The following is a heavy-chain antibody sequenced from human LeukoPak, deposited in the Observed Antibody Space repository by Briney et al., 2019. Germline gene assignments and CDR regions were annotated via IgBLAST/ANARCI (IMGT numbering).Heavy chain of an antibody. V-gene: IGHV3-30*04. CDR1: GFTFSSYA. Sequence: QPGRSLRLSCAASGFTFSSYAMHWVRQAPGKGLEWVAVISYDGSNKYYADSVKGRFTISRDNSKNTLYLQMNSLRAEDTAVYYCARDSWGGAMVPGYWGQGTLVTVSS. J-gene: IGHJ4*02. CDR3: ARDSWGGAMVPGY. D-gene: IGHD5-18*01. CDR2: ISYDGSNK.